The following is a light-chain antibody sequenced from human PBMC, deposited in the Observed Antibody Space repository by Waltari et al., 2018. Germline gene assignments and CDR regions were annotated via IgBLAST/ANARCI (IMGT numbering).Light chain of an antibody. CDR2: AAS. CDR1: HFISNY. CDR3: QQSYSTLLT. Sequence: DIQMTQSPSSLSASVGDRVTITCRASHFISNYLNWYQQKPGKAPKLLIYAASSLQSGVPSRFSGSGSGTDFTLTITSLQPEDFATYYCQQSYSTLLTFGGGTKVEIK. J-gene: IGKJ4*01. V-gene: IGKV1-39*01.